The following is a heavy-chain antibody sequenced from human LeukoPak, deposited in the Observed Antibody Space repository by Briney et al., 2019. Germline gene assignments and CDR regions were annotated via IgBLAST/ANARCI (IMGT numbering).Heavy chain of an antibody. D-gene: IGHD3-22*01. CDR2: INHSGST. CDR3: ARYELYYYEVGWFDP. V-gene: IGHV4-34*01. Sequence: SETLSLTCAVYGGSFSGYYWSWIRQPPGKGLEWIGEINHSGSTNYNPSLKSRVTISVDTSKNQFSLKLSSVTAADTAVYYCARYELYYYEVGWFDPWGQETLVTVSS. CDR1: GGSFSGYY. J-gene: IGHJ5*02.